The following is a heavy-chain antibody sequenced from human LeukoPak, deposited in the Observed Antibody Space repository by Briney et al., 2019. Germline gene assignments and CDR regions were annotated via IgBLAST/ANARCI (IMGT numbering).Heavy chain of an antibody. CDR1: GGSISSSSYY. V-gene: IGHV4-39*07. CDR2: IYYSGST. CDR3: ASFQNYFDY. Sequence: SETLSLTCTVSGGSISSSSYYWGWIRQPPGKGLEWVGSIYYSGSTYYNPSLKSRVTISVDTSKNQFSLKLSSVTAADTAVYYCASFQNYFDYWGQGTLVTVSS. J-gene: IGHJ4*02.